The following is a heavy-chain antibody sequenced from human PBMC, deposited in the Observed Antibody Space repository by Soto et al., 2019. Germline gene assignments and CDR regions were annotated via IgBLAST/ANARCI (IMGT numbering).Heavy chain of an antibody. D-gene: IGHD1-1*01. CDR1: GFTFSSYG. CDR3: AKAQYDWATGADN. V-gene: IGHV3-30*18. J-gene: IGHJ4*02. Sequence: QVQLVESGGGVVQPGRSLRLSCAASGFTFSSYGMHWVRQAPGKGLEWVAVISYDGSSKYYADSVKGRFTISRDNSKNTVYLEMNSLRVEDTAVFYCAKAQYDWATGADNWGQGTLVTVSS. CDR2: ISYDGSSK.